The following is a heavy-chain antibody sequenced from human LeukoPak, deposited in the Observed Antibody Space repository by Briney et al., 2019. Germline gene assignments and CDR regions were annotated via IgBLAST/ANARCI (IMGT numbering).Heavy chain of an antibody. CDR3: ARRPVYYYSGRPNYGSMDV. V-gene: IGHV1-69*05. Sequence: GSSVKVSCKASGGTFSSYAISWVRQAPGQGLEWMGGIIPIFGTANYAQKFQGRVTMTRDTSTSTVYMELSSLRSEDTAVYYCARRPVYYYSGRPNYGSMDVWGQGTTVTVSS. D-gene: IGHD3-9*01. CDR2: IIPIFGTA. CDR1: GGTFSSYA. J-gene: IGHJ6*02.